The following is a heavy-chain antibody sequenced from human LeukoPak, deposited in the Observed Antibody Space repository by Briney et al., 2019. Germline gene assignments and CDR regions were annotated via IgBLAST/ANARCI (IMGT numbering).Heavy chain of an antibody. Sequence: SQTLSLTCTVSGGLISSGAYYWNWIRQPPGKGLEWIGYIYYSGSTYYNPSLKSRVTISVDTSKNQFSLKLSSVTAADTAVYYCARLRYFDWLPDAFDIWGQGTMVTVSS. V-gene: IGHV4-30-4*08. CDR3: ARLRYFDWLPDAFDI. D-gene: IGHD3-9*01. CDR1: GGLISSGAYY. J-gene: IGHJ3*02. CDR2: IYYSGST.